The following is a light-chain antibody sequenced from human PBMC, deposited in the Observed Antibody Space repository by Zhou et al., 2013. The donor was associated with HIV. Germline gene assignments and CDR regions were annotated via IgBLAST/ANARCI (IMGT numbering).Light chain of an antibody. CDR2: KAS. J-gene: IGKJ1*01. V-gene: IGKV1-5*03. CDR3: QQYNSYGT. CDR1: QGIGNY. Sequence: DIQLSQSPSFLSASVGDRVTITCRASQGIGNYLTWYQQKPGKAPKLLIYKASSLESGVPSRFSGSGSGTEFTLTISSLQPDDFATYYCQQYNSYGTFGQGTKVEIK.